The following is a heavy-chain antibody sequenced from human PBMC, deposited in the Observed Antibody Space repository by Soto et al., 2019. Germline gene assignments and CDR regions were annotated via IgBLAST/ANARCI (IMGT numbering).Heavy chain of an antibody. V-gene: IGHV3-30*18. CDR1: GFTFSSQC. D-gene: IGHD3-22*01. Sequence: QVQLVEAGGGVVQPGRSLRLSCAASGFTFSSQCMHWVRQAPGKGLEWVAVISYDGSNKYYADSVKGRFTSSRDNSKNKLSLQMNSLRAEDTAVYYCAKEWVYDSSGWSFDYWGQGTLVTVSS. CDR3: AKEWVYDSSGWSFDY. CDR2: ISYDGSNK. J-gene: IGHJ4*02.